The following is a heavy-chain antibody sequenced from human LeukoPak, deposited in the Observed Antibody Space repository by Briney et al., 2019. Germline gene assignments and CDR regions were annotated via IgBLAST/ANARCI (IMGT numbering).Heavy chain of an antibody. CDR3: ARGNGYPFDY. J-gene: IGHJ4*02. CDR2: TYYRFKLYN. CDR1: GDSLSSNSAT. V-gene: IGHV6-1*01. D-gene: IGHD3-16*01. Sequence: KASQTLSLTCAISGDSLSSNSATWNWVRQSPSRGLEWLGRTYYRFKLYNDYAVSVKGRVTINPDASKKQFSLQLNSVTPEDTAMYYCARGNGYPFDYWGQGTLVTVSS.